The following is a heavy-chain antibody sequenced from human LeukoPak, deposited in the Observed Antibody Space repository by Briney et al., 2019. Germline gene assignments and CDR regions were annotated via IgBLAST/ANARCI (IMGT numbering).Heavy chain of an antibody. CDR3: ARDYGGKVCFDY. Sequence: ASVKVSCKASGYTLTGYYMHWVRQAPGQGLEWMGRINPDSGGTNYAQKFQGRVTMTRDTSISTAYMELSRLRSGDTAVYYCARDYGGKVCFDYGGQGTLVTVSS. CDR1: GYTLTGYY. J-gene: IGHJ4*02. V-gene: IGHV1-2*06. CDR2: INPDSGGT. D-gene: IGHD4-23*01.